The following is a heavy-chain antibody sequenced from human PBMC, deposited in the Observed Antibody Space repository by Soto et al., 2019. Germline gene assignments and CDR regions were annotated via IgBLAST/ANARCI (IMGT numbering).Heavy chain of an antibody. D-gene: IGHD3-10*01. V-gene: IGHV3-23*01. Sequence: EVQLLESGGGLVQPGGSLRLSCAASGFTFRNYAMSWVRQTPGKGLEWVSAIHGEGAGTYFADSVKGPFTVSRDDSKETLHLQMRSLRVDDPAVYYCAKDAVPRNGDWDSFDPWGQGTLVTVAS. CDR2: IHGEGAGT. CDR1: GFTFRNYA. J-gene: IGHJ5*02. CDR3: AKDAVPRNGDWDSFDP.